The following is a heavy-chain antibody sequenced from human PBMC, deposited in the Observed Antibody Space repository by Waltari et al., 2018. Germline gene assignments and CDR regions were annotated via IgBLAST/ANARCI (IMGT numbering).Heavy chain of an antibody. J-gene: IGHJ5*02. V-gene: IGHV1-3*01. D-gene: IGHD6-13*01. CDR2: INAGNGNT. Sequence: QVQLVQSGAEVKKPGASVKVSCKASGYTFTSYAMHWVRQAPGHRLEWMGWINAGNGNTKYSQKFQGRVTITRDTSASTAYMELSSLRSEDTAVYYCARDQSSSWYFGTHGRFDPWGQGTLVTVSS. CDR3: ARDQSSSWYFGTHGRFDP. CDR1: GYTFTSYA.